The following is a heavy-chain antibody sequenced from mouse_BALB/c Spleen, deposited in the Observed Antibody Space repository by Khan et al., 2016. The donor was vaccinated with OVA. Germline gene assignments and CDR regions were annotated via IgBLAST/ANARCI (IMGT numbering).Heavy chain of an antibody. J-gene: IGHJ2*01. Sequence: QVRLQQSGAELVRPGTSVKMSCKAAGYTFTNYWIGWVKQRPGHGLEWIGDTYPGGGYTNYNEKFKGKATLTADTSSSTAYMQLSGLTSEDSAIYYGERSGNAGATWAYFNFWGQGTTLTVSS. CDR2: TYPGGGYT. V-gene: IGHV1-63*02. CDR3: ERSGNAGATWAYFNF. D-gene: IGHD1-1*01. CDR1: GYTFTNYW.